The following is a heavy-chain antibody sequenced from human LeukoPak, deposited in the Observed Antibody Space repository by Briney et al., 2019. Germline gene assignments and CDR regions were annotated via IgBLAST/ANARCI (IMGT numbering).Heavy chain of an antibody. CDR3: ARVPPFWSGYYIPPFDY. J-gene: IGHJ4*02. CDR2: INPNSGGT. D-gene: IGHD3-3*01. V-gene: IGHV1-2*02. CDR1: GYTFTSYY. Sequence: ASVKVSCKASGYTFTSYYMHWVRQAPGQGLEWLGWINPNSGGTNYAQNFQGRVTMTRDTSINTAYMELSRLRSDDTAVYYCARVPPFWSGYYIPPFDYWGQGTLVTVSS.